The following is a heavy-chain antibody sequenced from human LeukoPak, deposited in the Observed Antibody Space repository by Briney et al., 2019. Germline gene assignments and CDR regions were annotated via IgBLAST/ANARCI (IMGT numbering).Heavy chain of an antibody. J-gene: IGHJ4*02. V-gene: IGHV1-2*06. CDR1: GYTFTGYY. D-gene: IGHD2-8*01. Sequence: VSVKVSCKASGYTFTGYYMHWVRQAPGQGLEWMGRINPNSGGTNYAQKFQGRVTMTRDTSISTAYMELSRLRSDDTAVYYCARDRCTNGVCYTCFDYWGQGTLVTVSS. CDR2: INPNSGGT. CDR3: ARDRCTNGVCYTCFDY.